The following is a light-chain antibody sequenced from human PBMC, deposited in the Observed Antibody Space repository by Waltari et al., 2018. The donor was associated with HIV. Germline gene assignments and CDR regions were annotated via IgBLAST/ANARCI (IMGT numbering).Light chain of an antibody. Sequence: QSALTQPASVSGSPGQSITISCTGTSSDVGGYNIVSWYQQHPVKAPKLMIYEVSKRPSGVSNRFSGSKSGNTASLTISGLQAEDEADYYCCAYAGSTTYVIFGGGTKLTVL. CDR1: SSDVGGYNI. V-gene: IGLV2-23*02. J-gene: IGLJ2*01. CDR2: EVS. CDR3: CAYAGSTTYVI.